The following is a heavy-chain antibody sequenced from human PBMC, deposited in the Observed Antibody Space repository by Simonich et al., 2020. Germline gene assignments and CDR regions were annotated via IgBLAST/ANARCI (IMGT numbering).Heavy chain of an antibody. J-gene: IGHJ4*02. CDR2: ISYDGSNK. D-gene: IGHD1-26*01. Sequence: QVQLVESGGGVVQPGRSLRLSCAASGFTFSSYAMHWVRQAPGKGLEWVAVISYDGSNKYYADPGKGRFTISRDNSKNTLYLQMNSLRAEDTAVYYCARDHLDSGSYYFDYWGQGTLVTVSS. CDR1: GFTFSSYA. CDR3: ARDHLDSGSYYFDY. V-gene: IGHV3-30*07.